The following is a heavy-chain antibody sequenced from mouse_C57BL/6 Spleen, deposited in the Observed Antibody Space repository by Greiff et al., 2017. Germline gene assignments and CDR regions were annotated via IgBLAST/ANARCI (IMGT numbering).Heavy chain of an antibody. CDR2: ISSGSSTI. CDR3: ARSRQAWFAY. CDR1: GFTFSDYG. Sequence: VQLQQSGGGLVKPGGSLKLSCAASGFTFSDYGMHWVRQAPEKGLEWVAYISSGSSTIYYADTVKGRFTISRDNAKNTLFLQMTSLRSEDTAMYYCARSRQAWFAYWGQGTLVTVSA. J-gene: IGHJ3*01. D-gene: IGHD3-2*01. V-gene: IGHV5-17*01.